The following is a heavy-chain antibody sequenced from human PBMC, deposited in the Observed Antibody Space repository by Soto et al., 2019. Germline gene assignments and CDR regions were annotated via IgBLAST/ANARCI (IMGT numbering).Heavy chain of an antibody. J-gene: IGHJ5*02. Sequence: QVQLVQSGAEVKKPGSSVKVSCKASGGTFSSYTISWVRQAPGQGLEWMGRIIPILGIANYPQKFQGRVTITTHKSTSTAYMELSSLRSDDTAVYYCARGEENWFDPWGQGTLVTVSS. CDR3: ARGEENWFDP. V-gene: IGHV1-69*02. D-gene: IGHD3-10*01. CDR1: GGTFSSYT. CDR2: IIPILGIA.